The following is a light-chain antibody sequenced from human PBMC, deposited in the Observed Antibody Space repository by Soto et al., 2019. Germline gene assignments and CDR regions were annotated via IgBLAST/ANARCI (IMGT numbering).Light chain of an antibody. Sequence: EIVMTQSPASLSVSPGERVSLSCRSSQSVNSKLAWYQQKPGQAPRLLIYGASTRATGIPARFSGSGSGTEFTLTISSLQSEDFAVYFCQQYNNWPPITVGQGTRLDIK. CDR1: QSVNSK. CDR2: GAS. CDR3: QQYNNWPPIT. V-gene: IGKV3-15*01. J-gene: IGKJ5*01.